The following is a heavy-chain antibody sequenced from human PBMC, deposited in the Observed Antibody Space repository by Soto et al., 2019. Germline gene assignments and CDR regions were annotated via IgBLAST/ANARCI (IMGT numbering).Heavy chain of an antibody. J-gene: IGHJ6*01. CDR1: GYTFTSYQ. CDR3: ARDGPPTTTGVGPSYTMDV. D-gene: IGHD3-3*01. Sequence: QMQLVQSGAEVKKPGASVKVSCKASGYTFTSYQMHWVRQAPGQGLEWMGIINPSGGRITYAPRFQGRVMMTRATSTNTVYRELSSLRSEDTAVYYCARDGPPTTTGVGPSYTMDVWGQGTTVTVSA. CDR2: INPSGGRI. V-gene: IGHV1-46*01.